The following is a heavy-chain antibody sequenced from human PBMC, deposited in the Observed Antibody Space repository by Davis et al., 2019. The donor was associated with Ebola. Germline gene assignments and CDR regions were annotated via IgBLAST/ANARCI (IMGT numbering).Heavy chain of an antibody. CDR1: GYTFTRYW. V-gene: IGHV5-51*01. CDR3: ASLRRTITGMDDAFDI. J-gene: IGHJ3*02. CDR2: IYTGDSDT. D-gene: IGHD2-8*02. Sequence: KVSCKASGYTFTRYWIVWVRQMPGKGLEWMAIIYTGDSDTRYSPSFRGQVTISADKSMKTAFLQWSSLKASDTAMYYCASLRRTITGMDDAFDIWGQGTMVTVSS.